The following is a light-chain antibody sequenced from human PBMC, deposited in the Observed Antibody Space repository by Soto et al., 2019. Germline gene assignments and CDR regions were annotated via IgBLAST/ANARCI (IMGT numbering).Light chain of an antibody. V-gene: IGKV3-20*01. Sequence: EVVLTQSPGSLSLFPGERATLSCRASQSVSSTYFAWYRQKPGQPPRLLIYGASNRATGVPDRFSGSGSGTDFTLTISRLEPEDFAVYYCQQYSSLWTFGQGTKVEIK. CDR1: QSVSSTY. J-gene: IGKJ1*01. CDR2: GAS. CDR3: QQYSSLWT.